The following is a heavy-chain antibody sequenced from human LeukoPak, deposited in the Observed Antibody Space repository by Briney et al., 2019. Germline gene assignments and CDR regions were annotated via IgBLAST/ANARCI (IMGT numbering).Heavy chain of an antibody. J-gene: IGHJ4*02. V-gene: IGHV1-46*01. CDR3: ARDTAMDPSFDY. CDR1: GYTFTSYY. CDR2: INPSGGST. D-gene: IGHD5-18*01. Sequence: ASVKVSCKASGYTFTSYYMHWVRQAPGQGLEWMGVINPSGGSTSYAQKFQGRLTMTRDTSTSTVYMELSSLRSEDTAVYYCARDTAMDPSFDYWGQGTLVTVSS.